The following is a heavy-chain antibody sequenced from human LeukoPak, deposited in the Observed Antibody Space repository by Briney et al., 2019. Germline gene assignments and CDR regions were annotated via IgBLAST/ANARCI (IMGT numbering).Heavy chain of an antibody. CDR1: GGSISSSSYY. V-gene: IGHV4-39*01. CDR3: ARHSKRGFVVVTATNNWFDP. CDR2: IYYSGST. D-gene: IGHD2-21*02. J-gene: IGHJ5*02. Sequence: SETLSLTCTVSGGSISSSSYYWGWIRQPPGKGLEWIGSIYYSGSTYYNPSLKSRVTISVDTSKNQFSLKLSSVTAADTAVYYCARHSKRGFVVVTATNNWFDPWGQGTLVTVSS.